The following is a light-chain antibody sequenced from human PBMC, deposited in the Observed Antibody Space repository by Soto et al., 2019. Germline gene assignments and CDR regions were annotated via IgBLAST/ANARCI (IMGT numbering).Light chain of an antibody. Sequence: DIVMTQSPLSLPVTPGEPASISCRSSQSLLHSNGYNYLDWYLQKPGQSPQLMIYLGSNRASGVPDRFSGSGSGTDFTLRISRVEAEDVWVYYCMQAIQTPPTFGQGTKVEIK. CDR1: QSLLHSNGYNY. J-gene: IGKJ1*01. CDR3: MQAIQTPPT. V-gene: IGKV2-28*01. CDR2: LGS.